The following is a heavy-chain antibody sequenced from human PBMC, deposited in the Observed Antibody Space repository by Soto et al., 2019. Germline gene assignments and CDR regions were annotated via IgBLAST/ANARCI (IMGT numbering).Heavy chain of an antibody. CDR2: RSGSGGTT. D-gene: IGHD3-10*01. V-gene: IGHV3-23*01. CDR3: VKDRRIIMVRGYCFDY. Sequence: EVQLLASGGGLVHPGGSLRLSCAASGLTFTSYAMSWVRQAPGKGLEWVSGRSGSGGTTYYADSVKGRFTISRDNSTNTLYLQIDSLRAEHMSISYCVKDRRIIMVRGYCFDYWGHGTLVTVS. J-gene: IGHJ4*01. CDR1: GLTFTSYA.